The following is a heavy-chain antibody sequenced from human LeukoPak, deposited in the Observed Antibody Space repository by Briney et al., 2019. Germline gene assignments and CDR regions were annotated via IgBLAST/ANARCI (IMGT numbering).Heavy chain of an antibody. CDR2: ISYDGSNK. D-gene: IGHD1-26*01. V-gene: IGHV3-30*04. Sequence: GGSLRLSCAASGFTFSSYAMHWVRQAPGKGLEWVAVISYDGSNKYYADSVKGRFTISRDNSKNTPYLQMNSLRAEDTAVYYCAKGNLWGSYGFDYWGQGTLVTVSS. J-gene: IGHJ4*02. CDR1: GFTFSSYA. CDR3: AKGNLWGSYGFDY.